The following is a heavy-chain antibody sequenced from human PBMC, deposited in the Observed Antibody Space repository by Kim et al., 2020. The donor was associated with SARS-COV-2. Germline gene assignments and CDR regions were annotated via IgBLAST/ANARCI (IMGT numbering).Heavy chain of an antibody. J-gene: IGHJ1*01. CDR1: GGSISSSNW. V-gene: IGHV4-4*02. D-gene: IGHD6-13*01. Sequence: SETLSLTCAVSGGSISSSNWWSWVRQPPGKGLEWIGEIYHSGSTNYNPSLKSRVTISVDKSKNQFSLKLSSVTAADTAVYYCARSAAAGTKRLFQHWGQGNLVTVSS. CDR2: IYHSGST. CDR3: ARSAAAGTKRLFQH.